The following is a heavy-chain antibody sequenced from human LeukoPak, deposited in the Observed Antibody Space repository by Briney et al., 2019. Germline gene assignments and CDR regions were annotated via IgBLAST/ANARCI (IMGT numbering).Heavy chain of an antibody. Sequence: SETLSLTCTVSGGSISSSSYYWGWIRQPPGKGLEWIGSIYYSGSTYYNPSLKSRVTISVDTSKNQFSLKLSSVTAADTAVYYCARVSSSEGWFDPWGQGTLVTVSS. V-gene: IGHV4-39*07. CDR3: ARVSSSEGWFDP. CDR2: IYYSGST. CDR1: GGSISSSSYY. J-gene: IGHJ5*02.